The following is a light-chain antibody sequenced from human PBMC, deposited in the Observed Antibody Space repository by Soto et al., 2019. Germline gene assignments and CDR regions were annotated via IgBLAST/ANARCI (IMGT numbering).Light chain of an antibody. Sequence: EIVLTQSPGTLSLSRGERATLSCRASQSVANDYLAWYQQKPGQSPRLLLYGASSRATGIPDRFSGSGSGTDFTLTISRLEPDDSAVYYCQQYGGSPLVTFGGGTKVEIK. CDR3: QQYGGSPLVT. CDR2: GAS. CDR1: QSVANDY. J-gene: IGKJ4*01. V-gene: IGKV3-20*01.